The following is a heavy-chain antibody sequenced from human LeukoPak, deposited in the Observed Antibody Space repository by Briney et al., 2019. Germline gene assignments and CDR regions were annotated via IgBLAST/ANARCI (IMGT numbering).Heavy chain of an antibody. CDR3: ARGRAENDFWSGYYTYYYGMDV. CDR1: GYTFTSYD. D-gene: IGHD3-3*01. J-gene: IGHJ6*02. Sequence: ASVKVSCKASGYTFTSYDINWVRQATGQGLEWMGWMNPNSGNTGYAQKFQGGVTMTRNTSISTAYMELSSLRSEDTAVYYCARGRAENDFWSGYYTYYYGMDVWGQGTTVTVSS. CDR2: MNPNSGNT. V-gene: IGHV1-8*01.